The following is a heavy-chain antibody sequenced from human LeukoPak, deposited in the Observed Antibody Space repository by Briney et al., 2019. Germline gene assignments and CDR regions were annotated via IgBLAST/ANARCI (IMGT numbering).Heavy chain of an antibody. Sequence: ASETLSLTCTVSGASISSGDYYWSWIRHHPGKGLEWIGYIFYSGSTYYNPSLKSRVTMSVDTSKNQFSLKLNSVTAADTAVYYCARVGYYGSGSYYNFDSWGQGTLVTVSS. CDR2: IFYSGST. CDR1: GASISSGDYY. J-gene: IGHJ4*02. V-gene: IGHV4-31*03. CDR3: ARVGYYGSGSYYNFDS. D-gene: IGHD3-10*01.